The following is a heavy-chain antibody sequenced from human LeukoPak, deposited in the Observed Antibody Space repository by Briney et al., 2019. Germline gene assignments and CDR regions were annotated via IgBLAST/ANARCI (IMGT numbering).Heavy chain of an antibody. V-gene: IGHV2-5*02. CDR2: IFWDDDK. CDR3: IDRQAGRTSFDY. J-gene: IGHJ4*02. Sequence: KLSGPTLVNPTQTLTLTCTFSGFSLSTTGVAVGWIRQPPGKALEWLALIFWDDDKKYSPSLRGRVTVTKDTSSNQVVLTMTNMDPLDTATYYCIDRQAGRTSFDYWGQGTLVTVSS. D-gene: IGHD1/OR15-1a*01. CDR1: GFSLSTTGVA.